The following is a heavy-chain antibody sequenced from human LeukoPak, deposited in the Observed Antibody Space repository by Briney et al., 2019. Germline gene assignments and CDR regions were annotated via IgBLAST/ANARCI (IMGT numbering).Heavy chain of an antibody. D-gene: IGHD5-12*01. CDR3: ARDGDSGYDDLFDY. V-gene: IGHV4-38-2*02. CDR1: GGSISSYY. CDR2: IYHSGST. Sequence: TSETLSLTCTVSGGSISSYYWGWIRQPPGKGLEWIGSIYHSGSTYYNPSLKSRVTISVDTSKNQFSLKLSSVTAADTAVYYCARDGDSGYDDLFDYWGQGTLVTVSS. J-gene: IGHJ4*02.